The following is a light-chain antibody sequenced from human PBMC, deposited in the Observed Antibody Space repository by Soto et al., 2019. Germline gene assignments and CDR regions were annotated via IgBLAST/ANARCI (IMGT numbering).Light chain of an antibody. J-gene: IGLJ2*01. V-gene: IGLV2-14*01. CDR3: SSYTSSSTLVV. Sequence: QSALTQPASVSGSAGQSITISCTRTSREVGGYNYVSWYQQHPGKAPKLMIYEVSNRPSGVSNRFSGSKSGNTASLTISGLQAEDEADYYCSSYTSSSTLVVFGGGTKLTVL. CDR2: EVS. CDR1: SREVGGYNY.